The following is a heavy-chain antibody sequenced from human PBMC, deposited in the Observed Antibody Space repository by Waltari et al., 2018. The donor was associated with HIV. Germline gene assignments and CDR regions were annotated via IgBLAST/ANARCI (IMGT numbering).Heavy chain of an antibody. CDR1: GFTFSDYS. V-gene: IGHV3-21*02. D-gene: IGHD6-13*01. J-gene: IGHJ5*02. CDR3: ARDSRGTSWSLNWFDP. CDR2: IGRSGSFR. Sequence: EVQLVDSGGGLVKPGGSLRLSCAASGFTFSDYSMNWVRRSPGKGLWWGYYIGRSGSFRYYADSLKARFTISRDNAQKSMYLQMNNLRADDSAMYYFARDSRGTSWSLNWFDPWGQGTLVTVSS.